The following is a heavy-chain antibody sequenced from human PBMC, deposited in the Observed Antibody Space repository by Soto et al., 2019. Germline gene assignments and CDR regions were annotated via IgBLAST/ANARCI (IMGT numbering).Heavy chain of an antibody. J-gene: IGHJ4*02. Sequence: GGSLRLSCAASGFTFSSYSMNWVRQAPGKGLEWVSSISSSSSYIYYADSVKGRFTISRDNAKNSLYLQMNSLRAEDTAVYYCARDPAAAGPPFDYWGQGTLVTVSS. CDR1: GFTFSSYS. CDR3: ARDPAAAGPPFDY. CDR2: ISSSSSYI. V-gene: IGHV3-21*01. D-gene: IGHD6-13*01.